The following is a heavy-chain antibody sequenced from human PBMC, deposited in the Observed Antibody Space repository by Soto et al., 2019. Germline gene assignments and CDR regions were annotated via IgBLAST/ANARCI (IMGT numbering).Heavy chain of an antibody. Sequence: QVQLQESGPGLVKPSQTLSLTCTVSGGSISSGDYYWSWIRQPPGKGLEWIGYIYYSGSTYYNPSLKSRVTISVDTSKYQFSLKLSSVTAADTAVYYCARVNYYDSSGSNWFDPWGQGTLVTVSS. J-gene: IGHJ5*02. CDR3: ARVNYYDSSGSNWFDP. CDR1: GGSISSGDYY. CDR2: IYYSGST. V-gene: IGHV4-30-4*01. D-gene: IGHD3-22*01.